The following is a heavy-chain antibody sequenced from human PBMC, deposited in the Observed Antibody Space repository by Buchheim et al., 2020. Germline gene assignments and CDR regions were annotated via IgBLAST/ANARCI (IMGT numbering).Heavy chain of an antibody. J-gene: IGHJ6*02. V-gene: IGHV4-34*01. CDR1: GGSFSGYY. CDR2: INHSGST. Sequence: QVQLQQWGAGLLKPSETLSLTCAVYGGSFSGYYWSWIRQPPGKGLEWIGEINHSGSTNYNPSLKSRVTISVDTSKNKFSLKLSSVTAADTAVYYCARRDPYYYYYGMDVWGQGTT. CDR3: ARRDPYYYYYGMDV. D-gene: IGHD2-21*02.